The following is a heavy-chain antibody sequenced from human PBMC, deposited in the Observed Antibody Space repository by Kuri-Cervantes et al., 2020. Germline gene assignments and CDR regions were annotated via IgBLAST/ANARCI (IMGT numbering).Heavy chain of an antibody. V-gene: IGHV1-18*01. Sequence: ASVKVSCKASGFTFTAYYIHWVRQAPGQGLEWMGWINAYNGNTNYSQKLQGRVTMTTDTSTSTAYMELRSLRSDDTAVYYCAGWSEGGYFDYWGQGTLVTVSS. J-gene: IGHJ4*02. D-gene: IGHD1-26*01. CDR1: GFTFTAYY. CDR3: AGWSEGGYFDY. CDR2: INAYNGNT.